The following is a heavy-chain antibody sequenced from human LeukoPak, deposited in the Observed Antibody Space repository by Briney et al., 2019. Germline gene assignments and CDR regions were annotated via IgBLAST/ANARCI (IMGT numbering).Heavy chain of an antibody. CDR3: TTEEVDAFDI. CDR1: GFTFSSYW. Sequence: GGSLRLSCAASGFTFSSYWMHWVRQAPGEGLVWVSRINSDGGITNYADSVKGRFTVFRDNAKSTLYLQMNSLKTEDTAVYYCTTEEVDAFDIWGQGTLVTVSS. J-gene: IGHJ3*02. V-gene: IGHV3-74*01. CDR2: INSDGGIT.